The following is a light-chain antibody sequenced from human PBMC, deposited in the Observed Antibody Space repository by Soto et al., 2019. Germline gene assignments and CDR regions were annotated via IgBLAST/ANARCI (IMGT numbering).Light chain of an antibody. CDR2: EVS. V-gene: IGLV2-14*01. J-gene: IGLJ3*02. CDR1: SSDVGGYNY. CDR3: SSYTSGSTRV. Sequence: QSALTQPASVSGSPGQSITISCTGTSSDVGGYNYVSWYQQHPGKAPKLIIYEVSDRPSGVSNRFSGSESGNTASLTISGLQAEDEADYYCSSYTSGSTRVFGGGTKLTVL.